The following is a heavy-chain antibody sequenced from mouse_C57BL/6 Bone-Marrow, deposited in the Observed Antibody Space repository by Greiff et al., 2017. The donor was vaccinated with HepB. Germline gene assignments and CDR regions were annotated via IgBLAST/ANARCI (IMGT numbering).Heavy chain of an antibody. CDR3: TEGYYDYGYFDV. CDR2: IRLKSDNYAT. V-gene: IGHV6-3*01. J-gene: IGHJ1*03. CDR1: GFTFSNYW. Sequence: EVKLVESGGGLVQPGGSMKLSCVASGFTFSNYWMNWVRQSPEKGLEWVAQIRLKSDNYATHYAESVKGRFTISRDDSKSSVYLQMNNLRAEDTGIYYCTEGYYDYGYFDVWGTGTTVTVSS. D-gene: IGHD2-4*01.